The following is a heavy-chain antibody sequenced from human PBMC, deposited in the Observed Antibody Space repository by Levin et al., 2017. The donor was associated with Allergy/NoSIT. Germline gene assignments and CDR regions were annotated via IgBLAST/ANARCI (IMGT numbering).Heavy chain of an antibody. CDR1: GFTLSSYG. CDR2: IWHDGSNE. J-gene: IGHJ4*02. CDR3: ARDISSGSLDF. V-gene: IGHV3-33*07. Sequence: PGGSLRLSCAASGFTLSSYGMFWVRQAPGKGLEWVALIWHDGSNENYGDSVKGRFGISKDISKNTLYLQMNSLRAEDTAVYYCARDISSGSLDFRGQGTLVTVSS. D-gene: IGHD3-22*01.